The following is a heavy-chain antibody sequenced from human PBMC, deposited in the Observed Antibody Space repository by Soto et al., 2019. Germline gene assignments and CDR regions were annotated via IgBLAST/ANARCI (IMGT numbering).Heavy chain of an antibody. CDR1: GYTFTSYD. J-gene: IGHJ4*02. D-gene: IGHD2-8*01. Sequence: ASVKVSCKASGYTFTSYDINWVRQATGQGLEWMGWMNPNNNNTGYAQKFQGRVTMTRNTSISTAYMELSSLGSEDTAVYYCARGPHPYFNDYWGQGTLVTVSS. CDR2: MNPNNNNT. CDR3: ARGPHPYFNDY. V-gene: IGHV1-8*01.